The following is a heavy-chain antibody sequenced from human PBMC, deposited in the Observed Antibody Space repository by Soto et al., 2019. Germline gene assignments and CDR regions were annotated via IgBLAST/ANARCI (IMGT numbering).Heavy chain of an antibody. CDR1: GYTFTSYY. CDR2: INPSGGST. J-gene: IGHJ4*02. V-gene: IGHV1-46*03. D-gene: IGHD2-15*01. Sequence: ASVKVSCKASGYTFTSYYMHWVRQAPGQGLEWMGIINPSGGSTSYAQKFQGRVTMTRDTSTSTVYMELSSLRSEDTAVYYCARRSWCSGGSCYQLDYWGQGTLVTVSS. CDR3: ARRSWCSGGSCYQLDY.